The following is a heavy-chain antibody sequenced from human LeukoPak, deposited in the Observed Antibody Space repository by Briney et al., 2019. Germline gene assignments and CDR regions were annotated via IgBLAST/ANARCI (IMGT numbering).Heavy chain of an antibody. CDR1: GFTFSNYA. CDR2: ISYDGNNK. J-gene: IGHJ4*02. D-gene: IGHD6-13*01. CDR3: ARTDTPYSTTWYYFDY. V-gene: IGHV3-30*04. Sequence: GGSLRLSCAASGFTFSNYALHWVRQAPGKGLEWVAVISYDGNNKYYADSVKGRFTISRDNSKNTLYLQMNSLTAEDTAVYYCARTDTPYSTTWYYFDYWGQGTLVTVSS.